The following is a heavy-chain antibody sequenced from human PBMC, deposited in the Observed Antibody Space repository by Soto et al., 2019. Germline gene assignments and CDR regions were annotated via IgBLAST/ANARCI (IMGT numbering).Heavy chain of an antibody. V-gene: IGHV4-61*01. D-gene: IGHD3-9*01. CDR1: GGSVSSGSYY. CDR2: IYYTGST. Sequence: PSETLSLTCTVSGGSVSSGSYYWSWIRQPPGKGLEWIGYIYYTGSTNYNPSLKSRVTISLDTSKNQFSLKLSSVTAADMAVYYCARPSANDFDCLHWGQGTLVTVSS. CDR3: ARPSANDFDCLH. J-gene: IGHJ4*02.